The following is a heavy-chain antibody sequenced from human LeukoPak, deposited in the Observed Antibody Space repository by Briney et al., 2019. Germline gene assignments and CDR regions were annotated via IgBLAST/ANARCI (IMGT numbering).Heavy chain of an antibody. CDR2: IYYSGST. CDR3: ARRGYYYVPDY. J-gene: IGHJ4*02. Sequence: PSQTLSLTCTVSGGSISSGSYYWSWIRQPAGKGLEWIGRIYYSGSTYYNPSLKSRVTISVDTSKNQFSLKLSSVTAADTAVYYCARRGYYYVPDYWGQGTLVTVSS. D-gene: IGHD3-10*02. V-gene: IGHV4-61*02. CDR1: GGSISSGSYY.